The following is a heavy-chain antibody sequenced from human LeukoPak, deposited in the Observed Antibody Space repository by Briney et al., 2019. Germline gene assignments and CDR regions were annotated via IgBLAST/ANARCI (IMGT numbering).Heavy chain of an antibody. CDR3: ARDYYYDRSGYSTDAFDT. D-gene: IGHD3-22*01. J-gene: IGHJ3*02. CDR1: GFTFSSFA. CDR2: ISYDGSNK. V-gene: IGHV3-30-3*01. Sequence: GGSLRLSCAASGFTFSSFAMHWVRQAPGKGLEWVGVISYDGSNKYYADSVKGRFTISRDNSKNTLYLQMNSLRAEDTAVYYCARDYYYDRSGYSTDAFDTWGQGTMVTVSS.